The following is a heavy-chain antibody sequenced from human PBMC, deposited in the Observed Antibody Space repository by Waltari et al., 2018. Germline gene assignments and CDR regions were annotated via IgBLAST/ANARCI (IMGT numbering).Heavy chain of an antibody. Sequence: EVQMVESGGGLVQPGGSLSLSCAASRFPLGNFWVYWVRQGPGMGLMYVSGLDADGTRTRYADSVRGRFTISRDNAKNAVYLQMTSLRNEDTALYYCARDWRNLGMDVWGQGTTVTVSS. V-gene: IGHV3-74*01. J-gene: IGHJ6*02. CDR1: RFPLGNFW. CDR2: LDADGTRT. CDR3: ARDWRNLGMDV. D-gene: IGHD3-3*01.